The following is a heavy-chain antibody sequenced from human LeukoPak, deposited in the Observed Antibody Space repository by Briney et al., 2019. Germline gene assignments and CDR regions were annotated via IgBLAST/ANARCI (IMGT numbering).Heavy chain of an antibody. J-gene: IGHJ4*02. CDR1: GFTFDDYA. CDR2: ISWNSGSI. CDR3: AKDSRRARYSSSWYRYFDY. Sequence: SGGSLRLSCAASGFTFDDYAMHWVRQAPGKGLEWVSGISWNSGSIGYADSVKGRFTISRDNAKNSLYLQMNSLRAEDTALYYCAKDSRRARYSSSWYRYFDYWGQGTLVTVSS. D-gene: IGHD6-13*01. V-gene: IGHV3-9*01.